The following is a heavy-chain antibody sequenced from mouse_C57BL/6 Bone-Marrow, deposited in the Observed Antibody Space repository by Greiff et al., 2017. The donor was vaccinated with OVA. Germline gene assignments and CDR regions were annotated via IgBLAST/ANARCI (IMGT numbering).Heavy chain of an antibody. CDR3: AKDSSGYDYAMDY. J-gene: IGHJ4*01. CDR1: GYTFTSYW. D-gene: IGHD3-2*02. CDR2: IDPSDSYT. Sequence: QVQLQQPGAELVMPGASVKLSCKASGYTFTSYWMHWVKQRPGQGLEWIGEIDPSDSYTNYNQKFKGKSTLTVDKSSSTAYMQLSSLTSEDSAVYYCAKDSSGYDYAMDYWGQGTSVTASS. V-gene: IGHV1-69*01.